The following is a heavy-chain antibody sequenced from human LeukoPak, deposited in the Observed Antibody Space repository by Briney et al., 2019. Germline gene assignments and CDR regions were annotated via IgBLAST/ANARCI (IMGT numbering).Heavy chain of an antibody. Sequence: GGSLRLSCAASGFTFSSYSMNWVRQAPGKGLEWVSSISSNSRYIYYADSVKGRFTISRDNARSSLFLQMNSLRAEDTAVYYCTKDPGHVLRSFDYSEYWGQGTRVTVSS. CDR1: GFTFSSYS. CDR3: TKDPGHVLRSFDYSEY. CDR2: ISSNSRYI. J-gene: IGHJ4*02. V-gene: IGHV3-21*01. D-gene: IGHD3-9*01.